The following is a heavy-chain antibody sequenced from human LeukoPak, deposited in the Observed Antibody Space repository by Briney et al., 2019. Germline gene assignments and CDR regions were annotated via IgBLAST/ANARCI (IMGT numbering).Heavy chain of an antibody. CDR3: ARRTGGWFDP. Sequence: PGGSLRLSCAASGFTFSSYEMNWVRQAPGKALEWISYISISTTTIYYGDSVKGRFTISRDNAKNSLYLQMNSLRVEDTAVYYCARRTGGWFDPWGQGTLVTVSS. J-gene: IGHJ5*02. D-gene: IGHD1-14*01. V-gene: IGHV3-48*03. CDR2: ISISTTTI. CDR1: GFTFSSYE.